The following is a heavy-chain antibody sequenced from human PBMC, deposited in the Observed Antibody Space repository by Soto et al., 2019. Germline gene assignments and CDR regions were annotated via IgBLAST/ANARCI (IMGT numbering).Heavy chain of an antibody. J-gene: IGHJ4*02. V-gene: IGHV1-24*01. CDR2: FDPEDGET. Sequence: ASVKVSCKVSGYTLTELSMHWFRQAPGKGLEWMGGFDPEDGETIYAQKFQGRVTMTEDTSTDTAYMELSSLRSEDTAVYYCATGAPIFGGPTRIPSDYCGQGTLATASS. CDR3: ATGAPIFGGPTRIPSDY. CDR1: GYTLTELS. D-gene: IGHD3-3*01.